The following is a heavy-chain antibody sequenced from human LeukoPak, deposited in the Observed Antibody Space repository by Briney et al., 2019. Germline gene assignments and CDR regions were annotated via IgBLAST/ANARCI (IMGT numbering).Heavy chain of an antibody. CDR3: ASSDYGDKYYFNY. Sequence: SETLSLTCAVYGGSFSGHYWSWIRQPPGEGLEWMGEINHSGSTNYNPSLKSRVTISVDTSKNQFSLKLSSVTAADTAVYYCASSDYGDKYYFNYWGQGTLVTVSS. V-gene: IGHV4-34*01. D-gene: IGHD4-17*01. CDR1: GGSFSGHY. J-gene: IGHJ4*02. CDR2: INHSGST.